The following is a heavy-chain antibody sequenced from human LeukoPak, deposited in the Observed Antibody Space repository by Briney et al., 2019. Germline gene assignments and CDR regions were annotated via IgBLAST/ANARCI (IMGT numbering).Heavy chain of an antibody. CDR1: GGSISSSNW. D-gene: IGHD3-9*01. Sequence: PSGTLSLTCAVSGGSISSSNWCSGVRQPPGKGLGGIGEIYHRGSTNYNPSLKSRVTISVDKSKNQFSLKLSPVTAADSSVYYCARQMYFDILSGYSYAIDIWGQGTMVTVSS. J-gene: IGHJ3*02. CDR3: ARQMYFDILSGYSYAIDI. V-gene: IGHV4-4*02. CDR2: IYHRGST.